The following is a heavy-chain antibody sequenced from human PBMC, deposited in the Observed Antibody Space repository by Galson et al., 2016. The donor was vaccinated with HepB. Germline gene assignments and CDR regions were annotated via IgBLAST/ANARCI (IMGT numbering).Heavy chain of an antibody. V-gene: IGHV3-7*01. CDR3: ARDLLHFVLVPAAGTFDI. J-gene: IGHJ3*02. CDR2: IKQDGSEK. CDR1: GFSISSYW. D-gene: IGHD2-2*01. Sequence: SLRLSCAASGFSISSYWMSWVRQAPGKGLEWVANIKQDGSEKFYVDSVKGRFTISRDNAKNSLYLQLNSLRAEDTAVYYCARDLLHFVLVPAAGTFDIWGQGTMVTVSS.